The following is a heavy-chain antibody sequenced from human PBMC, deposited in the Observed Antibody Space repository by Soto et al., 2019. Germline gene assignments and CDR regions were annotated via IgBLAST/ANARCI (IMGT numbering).Heavy chain of an antibody. Sequence: PGGSLRLSCAASGFTFSSYAVSWVRQAPGKGLEWVSGISGSGGRTYYADSVKGRFTISRDNSKNTLYLQMNSLRVEDTAVYYCARRNWNYGAFDIWGQGTMVTVSS. J-gene: IGHJ3*02. CDR1: GFTFSSYA. CDR3: ARRNWNYGAFDI. D-gene: IGHD1-7*01. CDR2: ISGSGGRT. V-gene: IGHV3-23*01.